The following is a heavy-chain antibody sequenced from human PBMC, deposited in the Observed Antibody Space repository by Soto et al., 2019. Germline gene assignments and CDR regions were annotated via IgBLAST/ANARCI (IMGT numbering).Heavy chain of an antibody. CDR3: ARDKITGLFDY. V-gene: IGHV4-34*01. CDR2: INHRGST. J-gene: IGHJ4*02. CDR1: GGSFSGYS. D-gene: IGHD2-8*02. Sequence: QVQLQQWGAGLLKPSETLFLTCAVYGGSFSGYSWTWIRQPPGTGLEWIGEINHRGSTNYNPSLKGRVTISVDTSKNHFSLKLTSVTAADTAVYYCARDKITGLFDYWGQGTLVTVSS.